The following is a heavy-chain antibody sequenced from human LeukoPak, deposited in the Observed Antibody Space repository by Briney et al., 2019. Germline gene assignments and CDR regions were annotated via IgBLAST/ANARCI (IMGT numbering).Heavy chain of an antibody. CDR3: ARSSRELGGYAPWELMPPFDY. Sequence: GGSLRLSCAASGFTFSDYYMNWIRQAPGKGLEWISYISSSATIIYYADSVKGRFTVSRDNAKNSLYLQMDSLRAEDTAVYYCARSSRELGGYAPWELMPPFDYWGQGTLVTVSS. V-gene: IGHV3-11*04. CDR2: ISSSATII. D-gene: IGHD1-7*01. CDR1: GFTFSDYY. J-gene: IGHJ4*02.